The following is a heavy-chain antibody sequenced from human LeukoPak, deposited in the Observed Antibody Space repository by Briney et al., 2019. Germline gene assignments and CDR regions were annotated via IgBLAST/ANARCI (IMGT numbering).Heavy chain of an antibody. CDR1: GFTFGTYE. D-gene: IGHD3-3*01. Sequence: GGSLRLSCAASGFTFGTYEMSWVRQASGKGLEWISYISSSGSTIYYADSVKGRFTISRDNAKNSLYLQMNSLRAEDTAVYYCARVGPLRFLEWFPNYFDYWGQGTLVTVSS. J-gene: IGHJ4*02. CDR3: ARVGPLRFLEWFPNYFDY. V-gene: IGHV3-48*03. CDR2: ISSSGSTI.